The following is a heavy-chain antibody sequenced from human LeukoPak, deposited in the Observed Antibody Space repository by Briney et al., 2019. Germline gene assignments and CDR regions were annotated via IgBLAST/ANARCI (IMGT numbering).Heavy chain of an antibody. CDR3: ASDRSGLSFCF. D-gene: IGHD3-22*01. Sequence: SETLSLTCAVYGGSFSGYYWSWIRQPPGKGLEWIGEINHSGSTNYNPSLKSRVTISVDTSKNQFSLELTSVTAADTAVYYCASDRSGLSFCFWGQGTLVTVSS. J-gene: IGHJ4*02. CDR1: GGSFSGYY. V-gene: IGHV4-34*01. CDR2: INHSGST.